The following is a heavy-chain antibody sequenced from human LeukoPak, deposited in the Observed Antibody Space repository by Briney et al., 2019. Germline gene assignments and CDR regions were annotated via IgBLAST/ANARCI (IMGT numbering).Heavy chain of an antibody. Sequence: NPSETLSHTCTVSGGSVSSYYWSWIRQPPGKGLEWIGYIHYSGSTNYNPSLKSRVTISVDTSKNQFSLKLSSVTAADTAVYYCARDQTSKGDAFDIWGQGTMVTVSS. CDR1: GGSVSSYY. V-gene: IGHV4-59*02. CDR2: IHYSGST. J-gene: IGHJ3*02. CDR3: ARDQTSKGDAFDI.